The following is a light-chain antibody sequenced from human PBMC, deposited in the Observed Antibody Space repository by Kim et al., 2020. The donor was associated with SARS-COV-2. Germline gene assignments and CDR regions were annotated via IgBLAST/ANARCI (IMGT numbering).Light chain of an antibody. CDR2: AAS. CDR1: QGISKD. J-gene: IGKJ1*01. V-gene: IGKV1-27*01. Sequence: SASGGDRVTITGRASQGISKDLAWYQQKPGNAPKLLIFAASALQSGVPTRFSGSGSGTDFTLTISSLQPEDVATYYCQKYNGAPWTFGQGTKLEI. CDR3: QKYNGAPWT.